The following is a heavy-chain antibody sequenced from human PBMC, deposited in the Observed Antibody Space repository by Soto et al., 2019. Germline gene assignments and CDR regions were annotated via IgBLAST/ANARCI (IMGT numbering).Heavy chain of an antibody. V-gene: IGHV3-30*18. CDR2: ISDDGSNK. CDR3: AKVIRIAVAVGFDY. D-gene: IGHD6-19*01. CDR1: GFSFRSYG. J-gene: IGHJ4*02. Sequence: QVQLVESGGGVVQPGRSLRLSCAASGFSFRSYGMHWVRQAPGKGLEWVAVISDDGSNKYYADSVKGRFTISRDNSKNTLYLQMNSLRAEDTAVYYCAKVIRIAVAVGFDYWGQGTLVTVSS.